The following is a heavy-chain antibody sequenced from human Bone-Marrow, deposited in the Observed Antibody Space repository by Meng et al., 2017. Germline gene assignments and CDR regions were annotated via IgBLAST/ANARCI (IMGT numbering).Heavy chain of an antibody. V-gene: IGHV4-61*01. D-gene: IGHD2-15*01. CDR2: IYYSGIT. Sequence: ESLKISCTVSGGSITSSSYYWSWIRQPPGKGLEWIGYIYYSGITNYNPSLRSRVTISVDTSKTQFSLRLTFVTAADTALYYCARAPTYCSGGSCYSGGAFDIWGQGAMVTV. CDR3: ARAPTYCSGGSCYSGGAFDI. CDR1: GGSITSSSYY. J-gene: IGHJ3*02.